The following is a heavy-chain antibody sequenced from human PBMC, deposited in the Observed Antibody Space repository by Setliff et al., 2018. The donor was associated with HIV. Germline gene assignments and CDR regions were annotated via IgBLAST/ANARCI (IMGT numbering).Heavy chain of an antibody. J-gene: IGHJ4*02. CDR2: IYSSGST. D-gene: IGHD6-13*01. Sequence: SETLSLTCTVSGGSISNYYWSWVRQPPGKGLEWIGYIYSSGSTNYNPSFKSRVTISVDTSKSQFSLKLSSVTAADTAVYYCARAGGYSSPLGYWGQGTPVTVSS. V-gene: IGHV4-59*01. CDR3: ARAGGYSSPLGY. CDR1: GGSISNYY.